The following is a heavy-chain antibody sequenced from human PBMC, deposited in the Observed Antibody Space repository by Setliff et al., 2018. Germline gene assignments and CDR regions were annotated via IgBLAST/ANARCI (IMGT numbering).Heavy chain of an antibody. Sequence: ASVKVSCKASGYTFTGYYMYWVRQAPGQGLEWMGRINPSGGSTSYAQKFQGRVTMTRDTSTSTVYMELSSLRSEDTAVYYCARDLVLLGYQLDYWGQGTLVTVSS. D-gene: IGHD2-8*01. J-gene: IGHJ4*02. CDR3: ARDLVLLGYQLDY. CDR1: GYTFTGYY. V-gene: IGHV1-46*01. CDR2: INPSGGST.